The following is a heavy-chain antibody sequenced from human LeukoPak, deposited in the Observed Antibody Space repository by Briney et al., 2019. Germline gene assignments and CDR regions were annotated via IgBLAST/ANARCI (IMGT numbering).Heavy chain of an antibody. CDR3: ARERRNYYDSSGYYAIDAFDI. J-gene: IGHJ3*02. CDR2: IYYSGST. CDR1: GGSISSYY. D-gene: IGHD3-22*01. V-gene: IGHV4-59*01. Sequence: SGTLSLTCTVSGGSISSYYWSWIRQPPGKGLEWIGYIYYSGSTNYNPSLKSRVTISVDTSKNQFSLKLSSVTAADTAVYYCARERRNYYDSSGYYAIDAFDIWGQGTMVTVSS.